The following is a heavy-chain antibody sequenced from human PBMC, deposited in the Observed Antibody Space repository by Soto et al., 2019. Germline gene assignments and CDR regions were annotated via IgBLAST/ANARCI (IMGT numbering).Heavy chain of an antibody. V-gene: IGHV1-69*04. CDR3: ARDPYYYDSSGYISYFDY. CDR1: GGTFSSYT. D-gene: IGHD3-22*01. J-gene: IGHJ4*02. Sequence: SVKVSCKASGGTFSSYTISWVRQAPGQGLEWMGRIIPILGIANYAQKFQGRVTITADKSTSTAYMELSSLRSEDTAVYYCARDPYYYDSSGYISYFDYWGQGTLVTVSS. CDR2: IIPILGIA.